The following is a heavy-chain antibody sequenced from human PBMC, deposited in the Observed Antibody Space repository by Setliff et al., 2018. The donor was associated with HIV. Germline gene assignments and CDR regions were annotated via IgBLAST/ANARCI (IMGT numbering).Heavy chain of an antibody. D-gene: IGHD3-16*01. CDR3: AREGGMGLDDH. CDR1: GFTFSIYN. Sequence: PGGSLRLSCEASGFTFSIYNMNWVRQAPGKGLEWVSYISTSGSTIYYADSVKGRFTIPRDNTKNSLSVQIKNMRVDDTAVYYCAREGGMGLDDHWGQGTRVTVSS. CDR2: ISTSGSTI. J-gene: IGHJ4*02. V-gene: IGHV3-48*04.